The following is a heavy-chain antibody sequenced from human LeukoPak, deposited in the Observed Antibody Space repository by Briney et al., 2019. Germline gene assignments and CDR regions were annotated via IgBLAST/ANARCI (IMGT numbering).Heavy chain of an antibody. Sequence: GRSLRLSCAASGFTFSSYAMHWVRQAPGKGLEWVAVISYDGSNKYYADSVKGRFTISRDNSKNTLYLQMNSLRAEDTAVYYCARSETGTTVNWFDPWGQGTLVTVSS. J-gene: IGHJ5*02. D-gene: IGHD1-1*01. CDR3: ARSETGTTVNWFDP. V-gene: IGHV3-30*04. CDR2: ISYDGSNK. CDR1: GFTFSSYA.